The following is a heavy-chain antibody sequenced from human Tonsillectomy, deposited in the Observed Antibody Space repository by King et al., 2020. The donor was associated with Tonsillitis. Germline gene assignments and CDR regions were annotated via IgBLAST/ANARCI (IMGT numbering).Heavy chain of an antibody. Sequence: VQLVESGGGLVKPGGSLRLSCAASGFTFSSYSMNWVRQAPGKGLEWVSSISSSSSYIYYADSVKGRFTISRDNAKNSLYLQMNSLRAEDTAVYYCARDCGSRTSWYPYYYYGMDVWGQGTTVTVSS. D-gene: IGHD2-2*01. J-gene: IGHJ6*02. CDR3: ARDCGSRTSWYPYYYYGMDV. CDR2: ISSSSSYI. V-gene: IGHV3-21*01. CDR1: GFTFSSYS.